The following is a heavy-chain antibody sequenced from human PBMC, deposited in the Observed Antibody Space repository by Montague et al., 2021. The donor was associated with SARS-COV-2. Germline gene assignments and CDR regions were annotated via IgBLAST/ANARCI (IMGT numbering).Heavy chain of an antibody. J-gene: IGHJ4*02. CDR3: ARAPVAHITIFGVVTSFDY. Sequence: SETLSLTCTVSGGSISSYYYGCILQPPGKGLEWIGYIYYGGSTNXNHSLKSRVTISVDTSKNQFSLKLISVTAADTAVYYCARAPVAHITIFGVVTSFDYWGQGALVTVSS. CDR2: IYYGGST. V-gene: IGHV4-59*01. CDR1: GGSISSYY. D-gene: IGHD3-3*01.